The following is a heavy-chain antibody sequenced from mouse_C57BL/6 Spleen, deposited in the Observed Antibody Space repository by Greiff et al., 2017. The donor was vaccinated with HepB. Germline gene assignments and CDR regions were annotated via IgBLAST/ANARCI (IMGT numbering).Heavy chain of an antibody. CDR3: ARDYGSSLYAMDY. V-gene: IGHV5-4*01. CDR1: GFTFSSYA. D-gene: IGHD1-1*01. Sequence: EVQLVESGGGLVKPGGSLKLSCAASGFTFSSYAMSWVRQTPEKRLEWVATISDGGSYTYYPDNVKGRFTISRDNAKNNLYLQMSHLKSEDTAMYYCARDYGSSLYAMDYWGQGTSVTVSS. J-gene: IGHJ4*01. CDR2: ISDGGSYT.